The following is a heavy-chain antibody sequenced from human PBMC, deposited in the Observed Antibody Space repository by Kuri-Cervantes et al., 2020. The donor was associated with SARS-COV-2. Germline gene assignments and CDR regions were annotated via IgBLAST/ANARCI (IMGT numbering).Heavy chain of an antibody. CDR2: ITRSSVYI. D-gene: IGHD3-22*01. V-gene: IGHV3-21*04. J-gene: IGHJ4*02. Sequence: LSLTCAASGFTFSAYTLNWVRQAPGKGLEWVSSITRSSVYISYADSLKGRFTISRDNAKNSLYLQMNSLRAEDTAVYYCARVYRPARYYDSSGYSLFDYWGQGTLVTVSS. CDR1: GFTFSAYT. CDR3: ARVYRPARYYDSSGYSLFDY.